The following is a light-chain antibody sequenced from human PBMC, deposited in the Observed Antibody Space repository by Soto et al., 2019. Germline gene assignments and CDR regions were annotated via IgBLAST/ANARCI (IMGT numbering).Light chain of an antibody. V-gene: IGKV1-27*01. CDR3: QIFISLPFT. Sequence: DIKLNQSPSFLSASVGDRVTITWRASQGIANFLAWYQQKPGKVPRVLIYAASTLQSGVPSRFSGSGSGTHFTLTISSLQPEDVTSYYCQIFISLPFTFGGGAKVDIK. J-gene: IGKJ4*01. CDR1: QGIANF. CDR2: AAS.